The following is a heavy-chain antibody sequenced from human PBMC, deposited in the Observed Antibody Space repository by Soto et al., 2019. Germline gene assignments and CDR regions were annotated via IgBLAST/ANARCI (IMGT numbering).Heavy chain of an antibody. CDR1: GDPVSSGSYY. D-gene: IGHD1-1*01. Sequence: QVQLQESGPGLVQPSQTLSLTCSVSGDPVSSGSYYWTWVRQHPVKGLEWIGYIYHTGSTYYNPTLQSRLIMSIDTSKNQFSLHLCSVTAADTAVYFCAAKLSTTHYFDFWGQGSLVAVSS. J-gene: IGHJ4*02. CDR2: IYHTGST. V-gene: IGHV4-31*03. CDR3: AAKLSTTHYFDF.